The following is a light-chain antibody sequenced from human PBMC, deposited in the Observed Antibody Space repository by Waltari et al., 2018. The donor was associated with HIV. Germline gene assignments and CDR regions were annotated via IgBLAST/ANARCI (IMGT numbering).Light chain of an antibody. V-gene: IGLV2-14*01. Sequence: QSALTQAASVSGSPGQSITIPCTGTSSDVGGYNSVSWYQQHPGKAPKLMIYEVSNRPSGVSNRFSGSKSGNTASLTISGLQAEDEADYYCSSYTSSSTSHVFGTGTKVTVL. J-gene: IGLJ1*01. CDR3: SSYTSSSTSHV. CDR2: EVS. CDR1: SSDVGGYNS.